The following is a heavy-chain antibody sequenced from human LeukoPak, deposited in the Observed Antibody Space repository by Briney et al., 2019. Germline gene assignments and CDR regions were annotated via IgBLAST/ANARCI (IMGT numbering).Heavy chain of an antibody. Sequence: GGSLRLSCSASGFTFSSYSMNSVRQAPGKGLEWVSSISSSSSYINYADSVKGRFTISRDNAKNSVYLEMSSLRAEDMAVYYCGRDQYSSYMDVWGKGTTVTVSS. V-gene: IGHV3-21*01. J-gene: IGHJ6*03. D-gene: IGHD6-6*01. CDR3: GRDQYSSYMDV. CDR2: ISSSSSYI. CDR1: GFTFSSYS.